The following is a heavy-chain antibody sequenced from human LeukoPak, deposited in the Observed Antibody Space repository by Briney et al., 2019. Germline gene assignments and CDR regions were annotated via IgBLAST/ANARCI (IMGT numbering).Heavy chain of an antibody. CDR1: GYTFTSYA. D-gene: IGHD3-22*01. CDR2: INAGNGNT. Sequence: GASVKVSCKASGYTFTSYAMHWVRQAPGQRLEWMGWINAGNGNTKYSQKFQGRVTITRDTSASTAYMELRSLRSDDTAVYYCARTIKLLGCLDPWGQGTLVTVSS. J-gene: IGHJ5*02. CDR3: ARTIKLLGCLDP. V-gene: IGHV1-3*01.